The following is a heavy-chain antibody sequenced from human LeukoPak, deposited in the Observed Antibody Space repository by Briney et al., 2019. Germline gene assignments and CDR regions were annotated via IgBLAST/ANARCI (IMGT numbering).Heavy chain of an antibody. D-gene: IGHD3-22*01. CDR1: GFTFSSYT. V-gene: IGHV3-74*01. Sequence: GGSLRLSCAASGFTFSSYTLNWVRQAPGKGLVWVSRINSDGSSTSYADSVKGRFTISRDNAKNTLYLQMNSLRAEDTAVYYCASDWGYYYDSSGYYNWFDPWGQGTLVTVSS. CDR2: INSDGSST. CDR3: ASDWGYYYDSSGYYNWFDP. J-gene: IGHJ5*02.